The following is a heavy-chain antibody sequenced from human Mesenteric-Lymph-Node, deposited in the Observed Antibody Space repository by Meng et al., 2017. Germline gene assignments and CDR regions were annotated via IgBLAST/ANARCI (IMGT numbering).Heavy chain of an antibody. CDR1: GGSISSGGYY. V-gene: IGHV4-31*03. J-gene: IGHJ4*02. CDR3: ARDDLYGSGSLESDY. CDR2: IYYSGST. Sequence: SETLSLTCTVSGGSISSGGYYWSWIRQHPGKGLEWIGYIYYSGSTYYNPSLKSRVTISVDTSKNQFSLKLSSVTAADTAVYYCARDDLYGSGSLESDYWGQGTLVTVSS. D-gene: IGHD3-10*01.